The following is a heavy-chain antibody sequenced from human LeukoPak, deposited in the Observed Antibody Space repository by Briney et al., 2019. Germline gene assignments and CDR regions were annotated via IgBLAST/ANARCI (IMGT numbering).Heavy chain of an antibody. D-gene: IGHD3-10*01. Sequence: SVKVSCKASGGTFSSYAISWVRQAPGQGLEWMGRIIPILGIANYAQKFQGRVTITADKSTSTAYMELSSLRSEDTAVYYCAREEDGSGSPSQVDYWGQGTLVTVSS. CDR2: IIPILGIA. CDR1: GGTFSSYA. V-gene: IGHV1-69*04. CDR3: AREEDGSGSPSQVDY. J-gene: IGHJ4*02.